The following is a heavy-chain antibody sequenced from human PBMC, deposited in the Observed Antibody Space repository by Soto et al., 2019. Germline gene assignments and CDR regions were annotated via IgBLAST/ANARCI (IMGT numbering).Heavy chain of an antibody. D-gene: IGHD6-6*01. Sequence: QVQLVQSGAEVKKPGSSVKVSCKASGGTFSSYAISWVRQAPGQGLEWMGGIIPIFGTANYAQKFQGRVTITADESTSTAYMELSSLRSEDTAVYYCVREGYSSSSYYFDYWGQGPLVTVSS. J-gene: IGHJ4*02. V-gene: IGHV1-69*01. CDR2: IIPIFGTA. CDR3: VREGYSSSSYYFDY. CDR1: GGTFSSYA.